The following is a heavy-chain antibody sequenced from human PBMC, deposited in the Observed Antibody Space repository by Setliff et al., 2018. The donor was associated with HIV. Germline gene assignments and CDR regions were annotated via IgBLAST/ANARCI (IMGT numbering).Heavy chain of an antibody. J-gene: IGHJ4*02. V-gene: IGHV3-30-3*01. Sequence: GGSLRLSCAVSGFTFSGYALHWVRQAPGKGLVWVAVISYDGVNAYYAESVEGRFTVSRDNSGNTLSLQMNRLRAEDTATYYCARSVIGYYYWGQGTLVT. CDR1: GFTFSGYA. CDR2: ISYDGVNA. CDR3: ARSVIGYYY. D-gene: IGHD3-10*01.